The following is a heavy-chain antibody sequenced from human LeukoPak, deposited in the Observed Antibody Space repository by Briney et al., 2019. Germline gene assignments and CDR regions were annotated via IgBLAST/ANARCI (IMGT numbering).Heavy chain of an antibody. CDR2: IYHSGST. CDR3: ARQAFGVVISAGGFDY. V-gene: IGHV4-30-2*01. D-gene: IGHD3-3*01. CDR1: GGSISSGGYS. J-gene: IGHJ4*02. Sequence: SETLSLTCAVSGGSISSGGYSWSWIRQPPGKGLEWIGYIYHSGSTYYNPSLKSRVTISVDRSKNQFSLKLSSVTAADTAVYYCARQAFGVVISAGGFDYWGQGTLVTVSS.